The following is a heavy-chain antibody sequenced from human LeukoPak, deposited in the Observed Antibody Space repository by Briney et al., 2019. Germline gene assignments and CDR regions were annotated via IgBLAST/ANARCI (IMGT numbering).Heavy chain of an antibody. V-gene: IGHV3-33*01. J-gene: IGHJ4*02. CDR1: GFTFSSYG. D-gene: IGHD5-12*01. CDR2: IWYDGSNK. CDR3: ARDKYSGYGGGGGFDY. Sequence: GRSLRLSCAASGFTFSSYGMHWVRQAPGKGLEWVAVIWYDGSNKYYADSVKGRFTISRDNSENTLYLQMNSLRAEDTAVYYCARDKYSGYGGGGGFDYWGQGTLVTVSS.